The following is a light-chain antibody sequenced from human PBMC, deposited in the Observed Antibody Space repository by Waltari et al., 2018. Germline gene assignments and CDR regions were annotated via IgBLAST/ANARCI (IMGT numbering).Light chain of an antibody. CDR2: RND. Sequence: QSVLTQPPSASGTPGQRVTISCSGSSSNIGSNHVYWYQQLPGMAPTLRIYRNDRGRSGVPDRFSGSKSGSSAARAISGLRSEDEADYYCGAWDDSLSGHYVFGTGTKVTVL. V-gene: IGLV1-47*01. CDR3: GAWDDSLSGHYV. CDR1: SSNIGSNH. J-gene: IGLJ1*01.